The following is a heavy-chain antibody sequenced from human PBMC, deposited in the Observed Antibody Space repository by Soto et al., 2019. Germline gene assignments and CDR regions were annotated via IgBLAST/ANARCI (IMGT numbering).Heavy chain of an antibody. J-gene: IGHJ4*02. CDR3: AAVGPIVVARGSHVELDY. D-gene: IGHD1-26*01. CDR2: IVVGSGNT. V-gene: IGHV1-58*01. Sequence: QMQLVQSGPEVKKPGTSVKVSCKASGFTVTSSAVQWVRQARGQRLEWIGWIVVGSGNTNYAQKFQERVTITRDMSTSTAYMELSSLRSEDTAVYYCAAVGPIVVARGSHVELDYGGQGTLVTVSS. CDR1: GFTVTSSA.